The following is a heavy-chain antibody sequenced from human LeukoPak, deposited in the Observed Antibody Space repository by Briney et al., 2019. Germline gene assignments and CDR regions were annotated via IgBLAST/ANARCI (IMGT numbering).Heavy chain of an antibody. J-gene: IGHJ5*02. CDR1: GFTFSSYG. Sequence: QAGGSLRLSCAASGFTFSSYGMHWVRQAPGKGLERVAVIWYDGSNKYYADSVKGRFTISRDNSKNTLYLQMNSLRAEDTAVYYCARAGYSSRWWFDPWGQGTLVTVSS. D-gene: IGHD6-13*01. V-gene: IGHV3-33*01. CDR3: ARAGYSSRWWFDP. CDR2: IWYDGSNK.